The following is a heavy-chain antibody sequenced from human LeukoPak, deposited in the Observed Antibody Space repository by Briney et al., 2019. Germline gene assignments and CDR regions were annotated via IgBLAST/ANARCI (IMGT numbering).Heavy chain of an antibody. J-gene: IGHJ4*02. Sequence: ASVKVFCKASGFTFTDYYIHWVRQDPGQGLECLGWINVNSGAANYAQRFQGRVTMTRDTSINTAYMELNSLTSDDTAVYYCATDTKRREIGIDYWGQGTLVTVSS. CDR2: INVNSGAA. CDR1: GFTFTDYY. V-gene: IGHV1-2*02. D-gene: IGHD3-16*01. CDR3: ATDTKRREIGIDY.